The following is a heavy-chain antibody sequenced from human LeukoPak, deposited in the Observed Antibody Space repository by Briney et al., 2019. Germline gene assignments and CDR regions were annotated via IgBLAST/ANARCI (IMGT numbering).Heavy chain of an antibody. CDR1: GYNFTSYW. Sequence: GESLKISCKGSGYNFTSYWIAWVRQMPGKGLGWMGIIYPGDSDTRYSPSFQGQVTISADKSISTVYLQWGSLKASDTAMYYCARSANQGGVWVWGQGTLVTVSS. CDR2: IYPGDSDT. J-gene: IGHJ4*02. D-gene: IGHD3-16*01. CDR3: ARSANQGGVWV. V-gene: IGHV5-51*01.